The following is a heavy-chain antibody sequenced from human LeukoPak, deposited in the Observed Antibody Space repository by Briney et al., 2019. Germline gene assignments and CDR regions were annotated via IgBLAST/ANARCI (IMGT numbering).Heavy chain of an antibody. Sequence: ASVKVSCKASGGTFSSYAISWVRQAPGQGLEWMGGIIPIFGTANYAQKFQGRVTITADESTSTAYMELSSLRSENTAVYYCARDQGWLQSDYYYMDVWGKGTTVTISS. CDR1: GGTFSSYA. J-gene: IGHJ6*03. CDR2: IIPIFGTA. V-gene: IGHV1-69*13. CDR3: ARDQGWLQSDYYYMDV. D-gene: IGHD5-24*01.